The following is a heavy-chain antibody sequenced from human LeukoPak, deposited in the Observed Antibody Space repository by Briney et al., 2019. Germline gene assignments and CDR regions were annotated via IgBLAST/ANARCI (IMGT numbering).Heavy chain of an antibody. V-gene: IGHV1-69*13. J-gene: IGHJ4*02. CDR2: IIPIFGTA. Sequence: SVKVSCKASGGTFSSYAISWVRQAPGQGLEWMGGIIPIFGTANYAQKFQGRVTITADESTSTAYMELSSLRSEDTAVYYCATDYYYDSSGSYYTVDYWGQGTLVTVSS. CDR1: GGTFSSYA. D-gene: IGHD3-22*01. CDR3: ATDYYYDSSGSYYTVDY.